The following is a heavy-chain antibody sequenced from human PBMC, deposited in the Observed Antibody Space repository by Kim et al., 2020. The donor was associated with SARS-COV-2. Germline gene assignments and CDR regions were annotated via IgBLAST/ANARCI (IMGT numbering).Heavy chain of an antibody. CDR3: ARDPAFYYDFWSGYSQDDY. CDR1: GGSISSYY. V-gene: IGHV4-4*07. D-gene: IGHD3-3*01. CDR2: IYTSGST. J-gene: IGHJ4*02. Sequence: SETLSLTCTVSGGSISSYYWSWIRQPAGKGLEWIGRIYTSGSTNYNPSLKSRVTMSVDTSKNQFSLKLSSVTAADTAVYYCARDPAFYYDFWSGYSQDDYWGQGTLVTVSS.